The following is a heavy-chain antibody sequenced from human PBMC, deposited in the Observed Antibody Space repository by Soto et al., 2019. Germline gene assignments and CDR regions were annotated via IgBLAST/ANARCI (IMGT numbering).Heavy chain of an antibody. J-gene: IGHJ4*02. CDR3: ARTTAVPNTLRSRYFFDY. CDR2: VYYSGTT. CDR1: GGNVVNQAGC. D-gene: IGHD4-17*01. V-gene: IGHV4-61*08. Sequence: PSETQSLTCSVSGGNVVNQAGCWMWNRQPPGKRLEWIGYVYYSGTTNYNPSLKSRVTISVDLSKNQFSLRLSSVTTADTALYYCARTTAVPNTLRSRYFFDYWGQGTLVTVSS.